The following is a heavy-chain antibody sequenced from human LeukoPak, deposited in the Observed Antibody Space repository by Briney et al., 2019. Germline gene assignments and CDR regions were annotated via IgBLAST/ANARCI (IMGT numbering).Heavy chain of an antibody. CDR3: ARSVGGDSGY. J-gene: IGHJ4*02. CDR2: IYYSESP. Sequence: SETLSLTCSVSGHSISSSYCSWIPQPPGKGLEWIGYIYYSESPNYNASRKSRVTISVDTPKNQFSLKLSSVNAAETDVYYCARSVGGDSGYWGQGTLVTVSS. D-gene: IGHD2-21*02. CDR1: GHSISSSY. V-gene: IGHV4-59*01.